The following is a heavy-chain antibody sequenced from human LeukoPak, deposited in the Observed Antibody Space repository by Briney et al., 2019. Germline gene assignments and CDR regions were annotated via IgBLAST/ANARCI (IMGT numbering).Heavy chain of an antibody. D-gene: IGHD2-15*01. V-gene: IGHV1-18*04. CDR1: GYTFTSYY. CDR2: ISGYSGNT. Sequence: ASVKVSCKASGYTFTSYYMHWVRQAPGQGLEWMGWISGYSGNTNYAQRFQGRVSMTTDTSTSTAYMELRSLRSDDTAVYYCARGRGAGYCSGGSCYIGWFDPWGQGTLVTVSS. J-gene: IGHJ5*02. CDR3: ARGRGAGYCSGGSCYIGWFDP.